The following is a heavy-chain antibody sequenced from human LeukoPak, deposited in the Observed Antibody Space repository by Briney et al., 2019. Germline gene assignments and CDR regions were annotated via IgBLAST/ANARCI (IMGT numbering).Heavy chain of an antibody. D-gene: IGHD3-10*01. CDR1: GFNVNNEN. CDR2: ISDAGRKK. CDR3: ARDLSGSYTVDY. J-gene: IGHJ4*02. Sequence: GGSLRLSCAASGFNVNNENMHWVRQAPGKGLEWVAVISDAGRKKYFADSVKGRFTISRDNSKNTLFLQMDSLRPEDTAVYYCARDLSGSYTVDYWGQGTLVTVSS. V-gene: IGHV3-30*03.